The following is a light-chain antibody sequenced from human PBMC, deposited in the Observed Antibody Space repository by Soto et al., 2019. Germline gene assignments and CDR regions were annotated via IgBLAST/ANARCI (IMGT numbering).Light chain of an antibody. V-gene: IGLV2-14*03. Sequence: QSALTQPASVSGSPGQSITISCTGTSSDVGGYNYVSWYQQHPGKAPKLMIYDVSNRPSGVSNRFSGSKSGNTASLTISGLQAEDEADYYCSSYTSSGSYVLGTGTKLTVL. J-gene: IGLJ1*01. CDR3: SSYTSSGSYV. CDR1: SSDVGGYNY. CDR2: DVS.